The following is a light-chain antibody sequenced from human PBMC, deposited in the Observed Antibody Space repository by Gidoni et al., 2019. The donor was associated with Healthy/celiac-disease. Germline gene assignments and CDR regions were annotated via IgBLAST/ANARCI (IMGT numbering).Light chain of an antibody. CDR1: SSNIGAGYD. J-gene: IGLJ2*01. CDR2: GNS. Sequence: QSVLTQPPSVSGAPGPRVTISCTGSSSNIGAGYDVHWYQQLPGTAPKLLSYGNSNRPSGAPDRFSGSKSGTSASLAITGLQAEDEADYYCQSYDSSLSGFVVFGGGTKLTVL. CDR3: QSYDSSLSGFVV. V-gene: IGLV1-40*01.